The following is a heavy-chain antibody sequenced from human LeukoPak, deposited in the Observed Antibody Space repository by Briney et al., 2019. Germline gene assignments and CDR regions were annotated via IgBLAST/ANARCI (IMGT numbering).Heavy chain of an antibody. Sequence: SETLSLTCTVSGGSISSSSYYWGWIRQPPGKGLEWIGHLYRSGSTYYNPSLKSRVTMSVDTSKNQFFMDLTSVTAADTAVFYCARVNWVIDYWGQGILVTVSS. D-gene: IGHD7-27*01. CDR3: ARVNWVIDY. CDR2: LYRSGST. J-gene: IGHJ4*02. V-gene: IGHV4-39*07. CDR1: GGSISSSSYY.